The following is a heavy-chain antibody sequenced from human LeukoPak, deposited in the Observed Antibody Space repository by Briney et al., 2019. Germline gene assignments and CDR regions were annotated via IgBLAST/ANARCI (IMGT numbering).Heavy chain of an antibody. Sequence: ASVKVSCKASGYTFTSYGISWVRQAPGQGLEWMGWISAYNGNTNYAQKLQGRVTMTTDTSTSTAYMELRSLRPDDTAVYYCARDTSWIQLWGRYYFDYWGQGTLVTVSS. CDR2: ISAYNGNT. D-gene: IGHD5-18*01. CDR1: GYTFTSYG. CDR3: ARDTSWIQLWGRYYFDY. J-gene: IGHJ4*02. V-gene: IGHV1-18*01.